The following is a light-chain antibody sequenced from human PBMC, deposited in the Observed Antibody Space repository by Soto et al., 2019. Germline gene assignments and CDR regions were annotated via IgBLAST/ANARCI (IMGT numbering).Light chain of an antibody. CDR2: GAS. CDR1: QSVSSN. Sequence: EIVMTQPPASLSASPGERATISCRASQSVSSNLAWYQQKPGQAPRLLIYGASSRATGIPARFSGSGSGTEFTLTVSSLQSEDFAAYYCLQDYSSPCTFGQGTKVDIK. J-gene: IGKJ2*02. CDR3: LQDYSSPCT. V-gene: IGKV3-15*01.